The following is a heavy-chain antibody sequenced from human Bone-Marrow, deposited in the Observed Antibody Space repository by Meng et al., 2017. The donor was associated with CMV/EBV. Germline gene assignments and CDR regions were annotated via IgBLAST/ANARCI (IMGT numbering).Heavy chain of an antibody. CDR3: ARVPYYGSGYTSP. CDR1: GGTFSSDA. J-gene: IGHJ5*02. Sequence: KAAGGTFSSDAISWVRQAPGQGLEWMGRIIPICGAANYAQKFQGRVTITTDESTSTAYMELSSLRSEDTAVYYCARVPYYGSGYTSPWGQGTLVTVSS. V-gene: IGHV1-69*05. CDR2: IIPICGAA. D-gene: IGHD3-10*01.